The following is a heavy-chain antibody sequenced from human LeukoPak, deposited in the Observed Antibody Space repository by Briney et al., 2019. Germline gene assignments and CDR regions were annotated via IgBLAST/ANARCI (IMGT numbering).Heavy chain of an antibody. Sequence: SETLSLTCTVSGGSISSHYWSWIRQPPGKGLEWIGYIYYSGSTNYNPSLKSRVTISVDTFSNQFSLRLTSVTATDTAVYYCARLGAAAGTISYWYFDLWGRGTLVAVSS. D-gene: IGHD6-13*01. CDR1: GGSISSHY. CDR3: ARLGAAAGTISYWYFDL. V-gene: IGHV4-59*08. CDR2: IYYSGST. J-gene: IGHJ2*01.